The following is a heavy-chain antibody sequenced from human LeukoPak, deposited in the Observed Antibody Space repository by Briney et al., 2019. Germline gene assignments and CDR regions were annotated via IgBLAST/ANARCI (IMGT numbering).Heavy chain of an antibody. CDR3: TRYSGRTDY. CDR2: IRSKTFGGTT. Sequence: GGSLGLSCTSSGFTFGTYAVCWFRQAPGKGLEWVAFIRSKTFGGTTEYAASVEGRFTISRDDSKSIAYLQMNSLKTEDTAVYYCTRYSGRTDYWGQGTLVTVSS. D-gene: IGHD5-18*01. V-gene: IGHV3-49*03. CDR1: GFTFGTYA. J-gene: IGHJ4*02.